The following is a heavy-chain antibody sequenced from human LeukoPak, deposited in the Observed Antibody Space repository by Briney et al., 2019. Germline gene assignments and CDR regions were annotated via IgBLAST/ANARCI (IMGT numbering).Heavy chain of an antibody. V-gene: IGHV1-69*05. CDR2: ISPIFGTA. CDR1: GGTFSSYA. CDR3: AREARERETMFGGSSSWYDY. J-gene: IGHJ4*02. Sequence: HGASVKVSCKASGGTFSSYAISWVRQAPGQGLEWMGGISPIFGTANYAQKFQGRVTITTDESTSTAYMELSSLRSEDTAAYYCAREARERETMFGGSSSWYDYWGQGTLVTVSS. D-gene: IGHD6-13*01.